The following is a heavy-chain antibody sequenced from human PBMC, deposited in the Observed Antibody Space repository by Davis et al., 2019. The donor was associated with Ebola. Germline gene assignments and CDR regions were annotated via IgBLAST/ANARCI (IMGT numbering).Heavy chain of an antibody. V-gene: IGHV4-31*03. CDR2: IYYSGST. D-gene: IGHD3-22*01. CDR1: GGSISSGGYY. CDR3: ARDISHYYYDSSGYRTEYYFDY. J-gene: IGHJ4*02. Sequence: MPSETLSLTCTVSGGSISSGGYYWSWIRQHPGKGLEWIGYIYYSGSTYYNPSLKSRVTISVDTSKNQFSLKLSSVTAADTAVYYCARDISHYYYDSSGYRTEYYFDYWGQGTLVTVSS.